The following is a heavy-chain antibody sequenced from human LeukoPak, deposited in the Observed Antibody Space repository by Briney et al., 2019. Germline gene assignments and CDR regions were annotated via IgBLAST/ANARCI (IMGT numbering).Heavy chain of an antibody. CDR1: GFTFSSSA. J-gene: IGHJ6*02. D-gene: IGHD6-13*01. Sequence: GGSLRLSCAASGFTFSSSAMNWVRQAPGKGLEWVSYISSSGSTIYYADSVKGRFTISRDNAKNSLYLQMNSLRAEDTAVYYCASGIGQQLSTYYYGMDVWGQGTTVTVSS. CDR2: ISSSGSTI. CDR3: ASGIGQQLSTYYYGMDV. V-gene: IGHV3-48*04.